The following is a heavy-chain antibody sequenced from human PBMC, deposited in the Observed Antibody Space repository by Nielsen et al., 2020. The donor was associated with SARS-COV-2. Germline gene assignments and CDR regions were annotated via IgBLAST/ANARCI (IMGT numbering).Heavy chain of an antibody. J-gene: IGHJ4*02. V-gene: IGHV3-30-3*01. D-gene: IGHD3-22*01. CDR1: GFTFSSYA. CDR3: ARGGKRFDSSGHFSPDY. Sequence: GESLKISCAASGFTFSSYAMHWVRQAPGKGLEWVAVISYDGSNRYYADSVEGRFTISRDNSKNTLYLQMNSLRAEDTAVYYCARGGKRFDSSGHFSPDYWGQGTLVTVSS. CDR2: ISYDGSNR.